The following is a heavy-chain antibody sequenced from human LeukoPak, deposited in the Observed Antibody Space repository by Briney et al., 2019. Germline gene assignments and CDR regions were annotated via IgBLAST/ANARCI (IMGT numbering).Heavy chain of an antibody. CDR1: GGSISSNNW. CDR3: ARDMATKGSGGL. CDR2: FYHSGST. D-gene: IGHD2-15*01. Sequence: SETLSLTCAVSGGSISSNNWWSWVRQTPGKGLEWIGEFYHSGSTNYNPSLKSRVTISVDKSKNQFSLNLSSVTAADTAVYYCARDMATKGSGGLWGQGTLVIVSS. V-gene: IGHV4-4*02. J-gene: IGHJ4*02.